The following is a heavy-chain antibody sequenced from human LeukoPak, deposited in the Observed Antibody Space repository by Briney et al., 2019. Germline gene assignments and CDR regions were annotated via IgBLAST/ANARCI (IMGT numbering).Heavy chain of an antibody. CDR3: ARSSGPFYDSSGLPAFDI. Sequence: KPSETLSLTCTVSGGSISSYYWSWIRQPPGKGLEWVGYIYYSGSTNYNPSLKGRVTISVDTSKNQFSLKLSSVTAADTAVYYCARSSGPFYDSSGLPAFDIWGQGTMVTVSS. CDR2: IYYSGST. D-gene: IGHD3-22*01. CDR1: GGSISSYY. J-gene: IGHJ3*02. V-gene: IGHV4-59*01.